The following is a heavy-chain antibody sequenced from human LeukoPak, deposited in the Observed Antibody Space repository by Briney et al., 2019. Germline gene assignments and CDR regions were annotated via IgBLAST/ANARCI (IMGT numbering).Heavy chain of an antibody. CDR2: INPNSGGT. CDR3: AAYYYDSSGYTYDY. Sequence: ASVKVSCKASGYTFTGYYMHWVRQAPGQGLEWTGWINPNSGGTNYAQKFQGRVTMTGDTSISTAYMELSRLRSDDTAVYYCAAYYYDSSGYTYDYWGQGTLVTVSS. CDR1: GYTFTGYY. V-gene: IGHV1-2*02. D-gene: IGHD3-22*01. J-gene: IGHJ4*02.